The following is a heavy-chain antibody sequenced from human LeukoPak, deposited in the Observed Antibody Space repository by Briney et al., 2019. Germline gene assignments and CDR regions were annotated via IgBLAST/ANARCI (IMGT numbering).Heavy chain of an antibody. CDR1: GFTFSTYD. Sequence: GGSPRLSCVASGFTFSTYDMNWVRQAPGKGLEWVSAITSTSNHINYADSVKGRFTIFRDSANNSLYLQMNSLRAEDTAVYYCARVYSANGYGSGYYDYWGQGTLVTVSS. J-gene: IGHJ4*02. D-gene: IGHD3-10*01. CDR3: ARVYSANGYGSGYYDY. V-gene: IGHV3-21*01. CDR2: ITSTSNHI.